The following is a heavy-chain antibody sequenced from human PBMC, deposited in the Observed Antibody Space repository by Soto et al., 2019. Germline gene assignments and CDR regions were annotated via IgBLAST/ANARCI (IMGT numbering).Heavy chain of an antibody. Sequence: PGESLKISCKGSGYSFTSYWITWVRQMPGKGLEWMGRIDPSDSYTNYSPSFRGHVTFSADKSISTAYLQWSSLKASDTAMYYCARHRPDSGNWNDYWGQGTLVTVSS. V-gene: IGHV5-10-1*01. CDR2: IDPSDSYT. D-gene: IGHD4-17*01. J-gene: IGHJ4*02. CDR3: ARHRPDSGNWNDY. CDR1: GYSFTSYW.